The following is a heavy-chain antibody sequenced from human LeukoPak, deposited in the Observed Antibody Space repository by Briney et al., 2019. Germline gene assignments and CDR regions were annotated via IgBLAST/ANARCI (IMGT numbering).Heavy chain of an antibody. J-gene: IGHJ5*02. CDR3: AKDKVGSITSDA. Sequence: PGGSLRLSCAASGFTFSSYWMTWVRQTPGKGLEWVSAITSSGANTYYADSVKGRFTISRDNFKNTLFLQMNSLRAEDTAVYYCAKDKVGSITSDAWGQGTLVTVSS. CDR1: GFTFSSYW. D-gene: IGHD3-10*01. CDR2: ITSSGANT. V-gene: IGHV3-23*01.